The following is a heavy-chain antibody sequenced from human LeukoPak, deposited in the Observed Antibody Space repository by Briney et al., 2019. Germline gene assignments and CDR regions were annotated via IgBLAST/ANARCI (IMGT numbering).Heavy chain of an antibody. V-gene: IGHV3-23*01. D-gene: IGHD2-15*01. CDR1: GFTFSSYA. J-gene: IGHJ4*02. Sequence: GGSLRLSCAASGFTFSSYAMSWVRQAPGKGLEWVSAISGSGGGTYYADSVKGRFTISRDNSKNTLYLQMNSLRAEDTAVYYCAGRHRYCSGGSCDYWGQGTLVTVSS. CDR3: AGRHRYCSGGSCDY. CDR2: ISGSGGGT.